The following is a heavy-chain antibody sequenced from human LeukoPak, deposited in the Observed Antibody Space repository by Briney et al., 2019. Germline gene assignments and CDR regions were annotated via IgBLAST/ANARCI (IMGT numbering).Heavy chain of an antibody. CDR2: LDPEEDKT. CDR1: GERVPELS. Sequence: ASVKVSCKVSGERVPELSMHWLRPPPARGLGWMGGLDPEEDKTSHAQKLQGRFQDRFTMTQDTSTDTAYLGLSSLRSDDTAVYYCATVQAVPGSDAFDIWGQGTMVTVSS. D-gene: IGHD6-19*01. V-gene: IGHV1-24*01. J-gene: IGHJ3*02. CDR3: ATVQAVPGSDAFDI.